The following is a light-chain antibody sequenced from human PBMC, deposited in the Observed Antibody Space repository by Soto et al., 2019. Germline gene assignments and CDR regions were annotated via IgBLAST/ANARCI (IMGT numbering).Light chain of an antibody. V-gene: IGKV1-5*03. CDR3: QQYNRYSGT. J-gene: IGKJ2*01. CDR1: QSISSW. Sequence: DIQMTQSPSTLSASVGDRVTITCRASQSISSWLAWCQQKPGKAPKLLIYKASSLESGVPSRFSGSGSGTEFTLTISSLQPDDFATYYCQQYNRYSGTFGQGTKLEIK. CDR2: KAS.